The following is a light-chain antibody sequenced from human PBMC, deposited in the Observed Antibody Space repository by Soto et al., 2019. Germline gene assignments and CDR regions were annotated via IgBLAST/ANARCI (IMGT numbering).Light chain of an antibody. J-gene: IGKJ1*01. CDR1: QSISSNY. Sequence: DIVLTQSPATLSLSPGERATLSCRASQSISSNYLAWYQQKPCQAPRLLIYDASNRATGIPARFSGSGSGTDFTLTISSLEPEDFAVYYCQQRSNWWTFGQGTKVEVK. CDR3: QQRSNWWT. CDR2: DAS. V-gene: IGKV3-11*01.